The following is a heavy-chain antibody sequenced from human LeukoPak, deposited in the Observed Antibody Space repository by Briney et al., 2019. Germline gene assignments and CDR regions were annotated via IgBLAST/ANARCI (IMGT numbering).Heavy chain of an antibody. Sequence: SETLSLTYAVYGGSFSGYYWSWIRQPPGKGLEWIGYIYHSGSTYYNPSLKSRVAMSVDRSKNQFSLKLNSVTAADTAVYYCARAYYDSSAHSGGYDMDVWGQGTTVTVSS. D-gene: IGHD3-22*01. CDR1: GGSFSGYY. CDR3: ARAYYDSSAHSGGYDMDV. V-gene: IGHV4-34*01. CDR2: IYHSGST. J-gene: IGHJ6*02.